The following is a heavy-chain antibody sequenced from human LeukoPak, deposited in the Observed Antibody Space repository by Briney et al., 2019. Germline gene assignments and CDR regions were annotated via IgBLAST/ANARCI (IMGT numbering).Heavy chain of an antibody. J-gene: IGHJ4*02. CDR2: INTDGSSA. D-gene: IGHD2-2*01. V-gene: IGHV3-74*01. CDR1: GFTFNTYW. Sequence: PGGSLRLSCAASGFTFNTYWMHWVRQAPGKGLVWVSRINTDGSSATYADSVKGRFTSSRDNAKNTLYLQMNSLRAEDTAVYYCARVGHTSPYYFDYWGRGTLVTVSS. CDR3: ARVGHTSPYYFDY.